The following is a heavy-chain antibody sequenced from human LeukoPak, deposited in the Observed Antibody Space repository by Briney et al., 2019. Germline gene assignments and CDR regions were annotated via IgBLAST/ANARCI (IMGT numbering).Heavy chain of an antibody. V-gene: IGHV4-59*10. J-gene: IGHJ4*02. D-gene: IGHD2/OR15-2a*01. CDR2: IYSTGST. CDR1: GGSFSGYY. Sequence: PSETLSLTCAVYGGSFSGYYWSWIRQPAGEGLEWIGHIYSTGSTNYNPSLKSRVTLSVDRSKNQFSLRLNSVTAADTAVYYCARGLSPDYWGQGTLVTVSS. CDR3: ARGLSPDY.